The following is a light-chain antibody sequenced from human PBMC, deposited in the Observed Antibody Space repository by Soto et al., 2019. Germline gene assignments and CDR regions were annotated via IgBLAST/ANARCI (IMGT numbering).Light chain of an antibody. J-gene: IGKJ2*01. CDR3: QQYGSSPQT. V-gene: IGKV3-20*01. Sequence: EIVLTQSPGTLSLSPGERATLSCRASQSVSANYLAWYQQKPGQAPRLLIYAASSRATGIPDRFSGSGSGTDFTLTISRLEPDDFAVYYCQQYGSSPQTFGQGTKLEIK. CDR2: AAS. CDR1: QSVSANY.